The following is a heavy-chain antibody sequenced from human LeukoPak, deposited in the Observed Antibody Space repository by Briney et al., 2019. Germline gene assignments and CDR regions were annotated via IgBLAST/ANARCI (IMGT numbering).Heavy chain of an antibody. CDR3: ARGPRGVVVPAAANSYYYYYGMDV. Sequence: NPSETLSLTCTVSGGSISSSSYYWGWIRQPPGKGLEWIGSIYYSGSTYYNPSLKSRVTISVDTSKNQFSLKLSSVTAADTAVYYCARGPRGVVVPAAANSYYYYYGMDVWGQGTTVTVSS. V-gene: IGHV4-39*07. CDR2: IYYSGST. D-gene: IGHD2-2*01. J-gene: IGHJ6*02. CDR1: GGSISSSSYY.